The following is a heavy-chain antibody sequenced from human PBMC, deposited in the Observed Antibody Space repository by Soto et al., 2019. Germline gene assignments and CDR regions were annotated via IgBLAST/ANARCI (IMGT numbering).Heavy chain of an antibody. D-gene: IGHD3-3*01. V-gene: IGHV3-48*02. Sequence: GGSLRLSCAASGFTFSTYGMNWVRQAPGKGLEWVSFISSSSSAIYYADSVRGRFTVSRDDAKNSLYLQMSSLRDEDTAVYYCARVASDYDFWSGPDVWGQGTTVTVS. CDR3: ARVASDYDFWSGPDV. CDR2: ISSSSSAI. CDR1: GFTFSTYG. J-gene: IGHJ6*02.